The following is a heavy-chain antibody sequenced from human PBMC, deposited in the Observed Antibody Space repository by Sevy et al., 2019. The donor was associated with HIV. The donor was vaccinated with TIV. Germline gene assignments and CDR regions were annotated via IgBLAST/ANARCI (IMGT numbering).Heavy chain of an antibody. J-gene: IGHJ6*02. CDR1: GFTVSSNY. CDR3: ARDPGLHFYYYYGMDV. V-gene: IGHV3-53*01. D-gene: IGHD3-10*01. CDR2: IYSGGST. Sequence: GGSLRLSCAASGFTVSSNYMSWVRQAPGKGLEWVSVIYSGGSTYYADSVKGRFTISRDNSKNTLYLQMNSLRAEDTAVYYCARDPGLHFYYYYGMDVWGQWTTVTVSS.